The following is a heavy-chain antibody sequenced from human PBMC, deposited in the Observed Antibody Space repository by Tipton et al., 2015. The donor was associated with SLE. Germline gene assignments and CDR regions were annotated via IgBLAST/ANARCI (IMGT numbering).Heavy chain of an antibody. V-gene: IGHV4-30-2*01. CDR1: GGSISSGGYS. J-gene: IGHJ4*02. Sequence: TLSLTCAVSGGSISSGGYSWSWIRQPPGKGLEWIGYIYHSGSTYYNPSLKSRVTISVDRSKNQFSLKLSSVTAADTAVYYCASHSSSWFLDYWGQGTLVTVSS. D-gene: IGHD6-13*01. CDR2: IYHSGST. CDR3: ASHSSSWFLDY.